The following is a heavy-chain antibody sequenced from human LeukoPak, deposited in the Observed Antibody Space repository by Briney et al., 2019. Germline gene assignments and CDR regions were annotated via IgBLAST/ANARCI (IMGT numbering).Heavy chain of an antibody. CDR3: ARGRLWLEA. Sequence: ASVKVSCKASGYTFNNYIITWVRQAPGQGLEWMGWISVYNGNTNYAQRLQGRVTTTADTSSSTAYVELKSLRSDDTAVYYCARGRLWLEAWGQGTLLTVSS. J-gene: IGHJ5*02. CDR1: GYTFNNYI. CDR2: ISVYNGNT. V-gene: IGHV1-18*01. D-gene: IGHD4-11*01.